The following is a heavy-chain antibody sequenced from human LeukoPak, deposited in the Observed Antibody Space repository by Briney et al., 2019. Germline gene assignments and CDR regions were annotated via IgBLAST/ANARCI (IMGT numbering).Heavy chain of an antibody. D-gene: IGHD2-2*01. CDR1: GFTFSDYY. V-gene: IGHV3-11*03. J-gene: IGHJ5*01. CDR2: ISSSSSYT. CDR3: ARARCSSSTCLYNWFDL. Sequence: PGGSLRLSCAASGFTFSDYYMSWIRQAPGKGLDWVSYISSSSSYTNYADSVKGRFTISRDNAKNSLYLQMNSLRADDTAVYYCARARCSSSTCLYNWFDLWGQGTLVTVSS.